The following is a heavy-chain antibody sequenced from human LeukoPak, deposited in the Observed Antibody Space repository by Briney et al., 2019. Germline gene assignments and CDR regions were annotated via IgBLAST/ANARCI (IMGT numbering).Heavy chain of an antibody. CDR3: ARRAGGLAYFDY. CDR2: IYPGDSDA. J-gene: IGHJ4*02. CDR1: GYSFTNYW. D-gene: IGHD2-21*01. V-gene: IGHV5-51*01. Sequence: GESLKISCKGSGYSFTNYWLGWVRHMPGKGLEWMGIIYPGDSDARYSPSFQGQVTISADKSINTAYLQWSSLKASDTAMYYCARRAGGLAYFDYWGQGTLVTVSS.